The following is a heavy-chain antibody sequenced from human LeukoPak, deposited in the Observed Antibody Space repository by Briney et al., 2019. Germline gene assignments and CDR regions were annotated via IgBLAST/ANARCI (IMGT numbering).Heavy chain of an antibody. Sequence: SETLSLTCTVSGGSISSYYWSWIRQPPGKGLEWIGYIYHSGSNYNPSLKSRVTISADTSKNQFSLKLRSVTAADTAVYFCARGSFGSGSLGYWGQGTLVTVSS. D-gene: IGHD3-10*01. CDR1: GGSISSYY. J-gene: IGHJ4*02. CDR3: ARGSFGSGSLGY. CDR2: IYHSGS. V-gene: IGHV4-59*01.